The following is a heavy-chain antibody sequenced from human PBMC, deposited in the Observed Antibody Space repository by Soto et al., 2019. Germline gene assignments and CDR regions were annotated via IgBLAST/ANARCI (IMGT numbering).Heavy chain of an antibody. V-gene: IGHV3-23*01. CDR1: GFTFSSYA. Sequence: EVQLLESGGGLVQPGGSLRLSCAASGFTFSSYAMSWVRQAPGKGLEWVSAISGSGGSTYYADSVKGRFTISRDNSKNTLYLQMNSLRAEDTAVYYCANALDPPWLSEYFQHWGQGTLVTVSS. CDR2: ISGSGGST. D-gene: IGHD3-22*01. J-gene: IGHJ1*01. CDR3: ANALDPPWLSEYFQH.